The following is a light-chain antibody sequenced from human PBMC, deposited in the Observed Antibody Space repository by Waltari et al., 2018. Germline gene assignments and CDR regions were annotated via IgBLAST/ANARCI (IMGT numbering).Light chain of an antibody. Sequence: DIQMTQSPSIMSAPVGYSVTITCRAHQDIGTWLAWYQQKPGNAPKLLIHDASTLQNGVSSRIRGSGSGTEFALTISNLQPDDVATYYCQQYKSHYRTFGHGTRVEVK. CDR3: QQYKSHYRT. CDR2: DAS. V-gene: IGKV1-5*01. CDR1: QDIGTW. J-gene: IGKJ1*01.